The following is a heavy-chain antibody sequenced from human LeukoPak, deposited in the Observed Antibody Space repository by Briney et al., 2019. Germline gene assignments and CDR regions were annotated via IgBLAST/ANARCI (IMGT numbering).Heavy chain of an antibody. D-gene: IGHD5-12*01. J-gene: IGHJ6*02. V-gene: IGHV1-69*04. CDR3: ARDVDSTDYYYYGMDV. Sequence: SVKVSCKASGGTFSSYAIIWVRQAPGQGLEWMGRIIPILGIANYAQKFQGRVTITADKSTSTAYMELSSLRSEDTAVYYCARDVDSTDYYYYGMDVWGQGTTVTVSS. CDR1: GGTFSSYA. CDR2: IIPILGIA.